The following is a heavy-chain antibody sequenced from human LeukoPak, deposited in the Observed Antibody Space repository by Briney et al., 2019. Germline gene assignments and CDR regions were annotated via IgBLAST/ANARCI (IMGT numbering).Heavy chain of an antibody. Sequence: PSETLSLTCTVSGGSISSGGYYWSWIRQPPGKGLEWIGYIYHSGSTYYNPSLKSRVTISVDRSKNQFSLKLSSVTAADTAVYYCAREGNSSGYQGDAFDIWGQGTMVTVSS. V-gene: IGHV4-30-2*01. J-gene: IGHJ3*02. D-gene: IGHD3-22*01. CDR1: GGSISSGGYY. CDR3: AREGNSSGYQGDAFDI. CDR2: IYHSGST.